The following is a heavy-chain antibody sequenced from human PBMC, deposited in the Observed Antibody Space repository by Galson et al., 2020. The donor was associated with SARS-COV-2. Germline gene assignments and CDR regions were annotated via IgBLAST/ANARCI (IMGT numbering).Heavy chain of an antibody. V-gene: IGHV4-34*01. CDR2: INHSGRT. D-gene: IGHD3-9*01. Sequence: SETLSLTCAVYGGSFTGYSWSWIRQSPGKGLEWIGEINHSGRTNYSPSPKSGVTFSVDTPKNQFSLKMNSVTAADTAVYYCARDFEGDGFDVWGQGTMVTVSS. CDR3: ARDFEGDGFDV. CDR1: GGSFTGYS. J-gene: IGHJ3*01.